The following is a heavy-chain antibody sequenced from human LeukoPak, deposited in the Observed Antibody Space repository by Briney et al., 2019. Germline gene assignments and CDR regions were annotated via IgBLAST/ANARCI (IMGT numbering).Heavy chain of an antibody. D-gene: IGHD4-17*01. V-gene: IGHV3-7*01. CDR3: ARDLHGDYLLNIFDY. J-gene: IGHJ4*02. Sequence: GGSLRLSCAASGFSFSSYWMSWVRQAPGKGLEWVANIKQDGSDKYFVDSVKGRFTISRDNAKNSLYLQMNSLRAEDTAVYYCARDLHGDYLLNIFDYWGQGTLVTVSS. CDR1: GFSFSSYW. CDR2: IKQDGSDK.